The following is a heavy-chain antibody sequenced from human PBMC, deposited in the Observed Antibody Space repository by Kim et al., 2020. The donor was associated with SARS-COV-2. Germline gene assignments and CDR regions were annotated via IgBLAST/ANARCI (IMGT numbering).Heavy chain of an antibody. D-gene: IGHD3-22*01. V-gene: IGHV4-4*09. Sequence: SETLSLTCTVSGGSVSYDFWSWIRQPPGKGLEWIGYVYNDGTTSYNPSLRGRLTISLDMSKNQFSLKPISVTAADTAVYYCARLSNSNSRVRYFYFD. CDR3: ARLSNSNSRVRYFYFD. J-gene: IGHJ2*01. CDR1: GGSVSYDF. CDR2: VYNDGTT.